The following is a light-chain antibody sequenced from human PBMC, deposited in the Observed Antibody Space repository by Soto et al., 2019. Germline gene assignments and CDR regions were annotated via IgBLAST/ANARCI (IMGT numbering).Light chain of an antibody. CDR2: DAS. V-gene: IGKV1-5*01. CDR1: QSISSW. J-gene: IGKJ1*01. CDR3: QQYNSYLWT. Sequence: DVQMTQSPSTLSASVGDRVTITCRASQSISSWLAWYQQKPGKAPKLLIYDASSLESGVPSRFSGSGAGTEFTLTISSLQPYDFATYYCQQYNSYLWTVGQGTKVEIK.